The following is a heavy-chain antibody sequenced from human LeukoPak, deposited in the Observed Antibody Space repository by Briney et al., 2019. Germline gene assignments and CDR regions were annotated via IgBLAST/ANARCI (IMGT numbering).Heavy chain of an antibody. Sequence: GPVKVSCKASGYTFTSYGISWVRQAPGQGVEWMGWISAYNGNTNYAQKLQGRVTMTTDTSTSTAYMELRSLRSDETAVYYGARDSGSYPGGYWGQGTLVTVSS. CDR1: GYTFTSYG. CDR2: ISAYNGNT. CDR3: ARDSGSYPGGY. D-gene: IGHD1-26*01. J-gene: IGHJ4*02. V-gene: IGHV1-18*01.